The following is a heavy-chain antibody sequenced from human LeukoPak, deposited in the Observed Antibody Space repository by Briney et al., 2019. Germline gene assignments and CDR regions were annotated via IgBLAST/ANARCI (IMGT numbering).Heavy chain of an antibody. V-gene: IGHV3-23*01. D-gene: IGHD4-23*01. CDR3: ARAEGYGGELDS. J-gene: IGHJ4*02. CDR1: GFTFSSYA. Sequence: GGSLRLSCAASGFTFSSYAMSWVRQAPGKGLEWVSAISGSGGSTYYADSVKGRFTISRDNSKNRLYLQMNSLRAEDTAVYYCARAEGYGGELDSWGQGTLVTVSS. CDR2: ISGSGGST.